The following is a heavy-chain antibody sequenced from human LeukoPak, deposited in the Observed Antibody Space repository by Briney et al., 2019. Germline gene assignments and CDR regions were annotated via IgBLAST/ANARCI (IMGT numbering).Heavy chain of an antibody. CDR2: IKQDGSEK. J-gene: IGHJ3*02. Sequence: GGSLRLSCAASGFTFSSYWMSWVRQAPGKGLEWVANIKQDGSEKYYVDSVKGRFTISRDNAKNSLYLQMNSLRAEDTAVYYCATDYYGSGSYYGASDIWGQGTMVTVSS. CDR3: ATDYYGSGSYYGASDI. D-gene: IGHD3-10*01. CDR1: GFTFSSYW. V-gene: IGHV3-7*03.